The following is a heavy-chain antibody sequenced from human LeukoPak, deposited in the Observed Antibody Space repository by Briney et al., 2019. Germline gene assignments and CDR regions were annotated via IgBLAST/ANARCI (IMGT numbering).Heavy chain of an antibody. J-gene: IGHJ4*02. CDR1: GGTFSSYA. D-gene: IGHD3-22*01. CDR2: IIPIFGTA. V-gene: IGHV1-69*01. CDR3: ARDPDQRYDSSV. Sequence: SVKVSCKASGGTFSSYAISWARQAPGQGLEWMGGIIPIFGTANYAQKFQGRVTITADESTSTAYMELSSLRSEDTAVYYCARDPDQRYDSSVWGQGTLVTVSS.